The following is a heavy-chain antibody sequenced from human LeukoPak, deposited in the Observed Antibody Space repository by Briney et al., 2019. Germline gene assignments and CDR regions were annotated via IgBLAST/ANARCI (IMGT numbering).Heavy chain of an antibody. CDR2: INHSGST. J-gene: IGHJ6*02. Sequence: SETLSLTCAVYGGSFSGYYWSWIRQPPGKGLEWIGEINHSGSTNYNPSLKSRVTISVDTSKNQFSLKLSSVTAADTAVYYCARRGADIVVVPAAIYYGMDVWGQGTTVTVSS. CDR1: GGSFSGYY. CDR3: ARRGADIVVVPAAIYYGMDV. D-gene: IGHD2-2*01. V-gene: IGHV4-34*01.